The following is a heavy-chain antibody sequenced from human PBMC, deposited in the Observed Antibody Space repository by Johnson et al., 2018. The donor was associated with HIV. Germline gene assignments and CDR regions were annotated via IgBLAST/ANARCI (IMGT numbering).Heavy chain of an antibody. J-gene: IGHJ3*02. CDR1: GFTVSSNY. D-gene: IGHD3-22*01. Sequence: SLRLSCAASGFTVSSNYMRWVRQAPGKGLEWVSVIYSGGSTYYADSVKGRFTISRDNSKNTLYLQMNSLRAKDTAVYYCERGEYYYDSSGYSNTPDAFDIWGQGTMVTVSS. V-gene: IGHV3-66*01. CDR3: ERGEYYYDSSGYSNTPDAFDI. CDR2: IYSGGST.